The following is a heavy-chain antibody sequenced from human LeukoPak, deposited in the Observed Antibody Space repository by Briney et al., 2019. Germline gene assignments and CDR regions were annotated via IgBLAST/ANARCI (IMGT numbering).Heavy chain of an antibody. V-gene: IGHV4-59*01. J-gene: IGHJ5*02. CDR3: ARLRQLWDKNWFDP. CDR2: IYYSGST. Sequence: SETLSLTCTVSGGSISSYYWSWIRQPPGKGLEWIGYIYYSGSTNYNPSLKSRVTISADTSKNQFSLKLSSVTAADTAVYYCARLRQLWDKNWFDPWGQGTLVTVSS. D-gene: IGHD5-18*01. CDR1: GGSISSYY.